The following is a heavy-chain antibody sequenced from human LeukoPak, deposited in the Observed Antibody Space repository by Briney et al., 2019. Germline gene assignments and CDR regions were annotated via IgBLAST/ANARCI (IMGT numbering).Heavy chain of an antibody. J-gene: IGHJ4*02. V-gene: IGHV3-30*02. D-gene: IGHD3-22*01. Sequence: GGSLRLSCAASGFTFSSYGMHWVRQAPGKGLEWVAFIRYDGSNKYYADSVKGRFTISRDNSKNTLYLQMNSLRAEDTAVYYCAKTLYYYGSSGQGTFFDYWGQGTLVTVSS. CDR3: AKTLYYYGSSGQGTFFDY. CDR2: IRYDGSNK. CDR1: GFTFSSYG.